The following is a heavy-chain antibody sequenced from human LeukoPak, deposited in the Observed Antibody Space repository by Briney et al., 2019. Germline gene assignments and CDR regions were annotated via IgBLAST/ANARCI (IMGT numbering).Heavy chain of an antibody. J-gene: IGHJ6*03. Sequence: SETLSPTCTVSGYSISSGYYWGWIRQPPGKGLEWIGSIYHSGSTYYNPSLKSRVTISVDTSKNQFSLKLSSVTAADTAVYYCTRGSIAYYYMDVWGKGTTVTISS. D-gene: IGHD3-22*01. CDR3: TRGSIAYYYMDV. CDR2: IYHSGST. CDR1: GYSISSGYY. V-gene: IGHV4-38-2*02.